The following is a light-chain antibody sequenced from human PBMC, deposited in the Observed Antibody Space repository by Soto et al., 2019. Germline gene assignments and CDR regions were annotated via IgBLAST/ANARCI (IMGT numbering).Light chain of an antibody. J-gene: IGKJ1*01. V-gene: IGKV1-33*01. CDR3: QQYDNLPRT. CDR1: QDIINY. Sequence: DIQMTQSPSSLSASVGDRVTITCQASQDIINYLSWYQQKPGKTPKLLIYDASNLATGVPSRFSGSRSGTDFTFTISSLLTEDIATYYCQQYDNLPRTFGQGTKVEIK. CDR2: DAS.